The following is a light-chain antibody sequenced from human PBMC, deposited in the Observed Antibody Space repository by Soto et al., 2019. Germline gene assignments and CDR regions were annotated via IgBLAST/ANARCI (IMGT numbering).Light chain of an antibody. V-gene: IGLV1-40*01. CDR2: GNS. J-gene: IGLJ2*01. CDR1: SSNIGAGYD. CDR3: QSYDSRLSVV. Sequence: QLVLTQPPSVSGAPGQRVTISCTGSSSNIGAGYDVHWYQQLPGTAPKLLIYGNSNRPSGVPDRFSGSKSGTSASLAITVLQAEDEADYYCQSYDSRLSVVFGGGTKLTVL.